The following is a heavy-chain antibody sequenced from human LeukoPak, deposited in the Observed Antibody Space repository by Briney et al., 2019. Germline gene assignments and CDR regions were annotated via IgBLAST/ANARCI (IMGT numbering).Heavy chain of an antibody. CDR1: GGSFSGYY. Sequence: SETLSLTCAVYGGSFSGYYWSWIRQPPGKGLEWIGEINHSGSTNYNPSLKSRVTISVDTSKNQFSLKLSSVTAADTAVYYCARETLSWLVKGTWFDPWGQGTLVTVSS. CDR3: ARETLSWLVKGTWFDP. V-gene: IGHV4-34*01. CDR2: INHSGST. D-gene: IGHD6-19*01. J-gene: IGHJ5*02.